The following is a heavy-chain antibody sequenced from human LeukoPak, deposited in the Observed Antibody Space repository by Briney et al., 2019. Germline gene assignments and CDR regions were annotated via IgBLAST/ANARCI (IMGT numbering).Heavy chain of an antibody. J-gene: IGHJ6*02. D-gene: IGHD5-18*01. Sequence: SETLSLTCTVSGGSISTSNYYWGWIRQPPGMGLEWIGFMYYSGSAYYSPSLTSRVTISVDTSKNQFSLKLSSVTAADTAVYYCARDQVRGYSYGYPYYYYYYGMDVWGQGTTVTVSS. V-gene: IGHV4-39*07. CDR1: GGSISTSNYY. CDR3: ARDQVRGYSYGYPYYYYYYGMDV. CDR2: MYYSGSA.